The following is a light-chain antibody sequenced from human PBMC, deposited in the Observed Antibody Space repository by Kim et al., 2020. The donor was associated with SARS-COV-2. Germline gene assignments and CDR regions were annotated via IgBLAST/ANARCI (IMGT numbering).Light chain of an antibody. CDR2: GNS. V-gene: IGLV1-40*01. J-gene: IGLJ3*02. CDR1: SSNSRAGYD. CDR3: QSFDSSLGGSV. Sequence: QRVTISCNGGSSNSRAGYDVHWYQQRPGRAPKLVIHGNSNRPSGVPARFSGFKSGASGSLDITGLQAEDEADYYCQSFDSSLGGSVFGGGTKLTVL.